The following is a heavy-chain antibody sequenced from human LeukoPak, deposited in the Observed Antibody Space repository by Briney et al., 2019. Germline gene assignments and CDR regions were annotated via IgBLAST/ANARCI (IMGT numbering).Heavy chain of an antibody. CDR2: IYYSGST. V-gene: IGHV4-39*07. CDR1: GGSISSSSYY. CDR3: ARLHVLNFEAEY. D-gene: IGHD3-9*01. Sequence: KPSETLSLTCTVSGGSISSSSYYWGWIRQPPGKGLEWIGSIYYSGSTYYNPSLKSRFTISVDTSKNQFSLNLSSVTAADTAIYYCARLHVLNFEAEYWGQGTLVTVSS. J-gene: IGHJ4*02.